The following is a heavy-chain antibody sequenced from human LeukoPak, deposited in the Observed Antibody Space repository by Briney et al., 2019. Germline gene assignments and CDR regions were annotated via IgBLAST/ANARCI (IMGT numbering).Heavy chain of an antibody. CDR3: AKDPGLLWFGEYAFDI. CDR1: GFTFSSYG. CDR2: ISYDGSNK. J-gene: IGHJ3*02. D-gene: IGHD3-10*01. V-gene: IGHV3-30*18. Sequence: GRSLRLSCAASGFTFSSYGMHWVRQAPGKGLEWVAVISYDGSNKYYADPVKGRFTISRDNSKNTLYLQMNSLRAEDTAVYYCAKDPGLLWFGEYAFDIWGQGTMVTVSS.